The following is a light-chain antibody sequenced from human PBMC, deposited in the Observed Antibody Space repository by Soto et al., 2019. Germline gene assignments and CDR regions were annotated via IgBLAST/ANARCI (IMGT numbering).Light chain of an antibody. V-gene: IGLV1-40*01. CDR2: GHS. CDR3: QTFDSSLRGYV. J-gene: IGLJ1*01. Sequence: QSVLTQPPSVSGAPGQRVTISCIGSSSNIGAGYDVHWYQQLRGTAPKLLIYGHSNRPSGVPDRFSGSKSGASASLAITGLQADDEADYYCQTFDSSLRGYVFGTGTKVTVL. CDR1: SSNIGAGYD.